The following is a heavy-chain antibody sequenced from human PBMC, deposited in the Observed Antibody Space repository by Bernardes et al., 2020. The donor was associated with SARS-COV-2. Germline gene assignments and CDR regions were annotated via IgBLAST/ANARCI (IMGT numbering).Heavy chain of an antibody. J-gene: IGHJ4*02. D-gene: IGHD3-10*01. CDR1: GFTFSTYT. Sequence: GGSLRLSCAASGFTFSTYTMSWVRQAPGKGLEWVSAITGDGYGTFYAHSVKGRFTLSRDNSKNTVYLQMSSLRGEDTAVYYCAKDLLSPGRGPEFWGQGTLVTVSS. CDR3: AKDLLSPGRGPEF. CDR2: ITGDGYGT. V-gene: IGHV3-23*01.